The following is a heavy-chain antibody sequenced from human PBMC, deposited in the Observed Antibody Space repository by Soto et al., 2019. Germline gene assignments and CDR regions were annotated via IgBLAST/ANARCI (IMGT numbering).Heavy chain of an antibody. J-gene: IGHJ2*01. CDR1: GFTFSSYS. Sequence: EVQLVECGGGLVKPGGSLRLSCVASGFTFSSYSMNWVRQTPGKGLEWVSSISSSSRYIYYTDSVKGRFTISRDNAKNSLYLQMNSLRAEDTAVYYCARDAEQQLRLGYFDLWGRGTLVTVSS. CDR3: ARDAEQQLRLGYFDL. D-gene: IGHD6-13*01. CDR2: ISSSSRYI. V-gene: IGHV3-21*01.